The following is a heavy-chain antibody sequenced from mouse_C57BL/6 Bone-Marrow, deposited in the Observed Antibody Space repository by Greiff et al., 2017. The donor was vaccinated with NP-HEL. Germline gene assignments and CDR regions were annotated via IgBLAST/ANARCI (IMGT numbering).Heavy chain of an antibody. D-gene: IGHD1-1*01. Sequence: VQLQQSGAELIKPGASVKLSCKATGYTFTGYWIEWVKQRPGHGLEWIGEILPGGGSTNYNEKFKGKATFTADTSSNTAYMQLSSLTTEDSAIYYCARSGYYGSSYVLYYAMDYWGQGTSVTVSS. J-gene: IGHJ4*01. CDR1: GYTFTGYW. CDR2: ILPGGGST. CDR3: ARSGYYGSSYVLYYAMDY. V-gene: IGHV1-9*01.